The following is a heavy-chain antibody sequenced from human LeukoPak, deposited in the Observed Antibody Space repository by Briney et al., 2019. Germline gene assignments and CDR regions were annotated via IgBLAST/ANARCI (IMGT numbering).Heavy chain of an antibody. CDR2: ISYDGSNK. CDR3: AKVRDGYNRYAFDI. Sequence: GGSLRLSCAASGFTFSSYAMHWVRQAPGKGLEWVAVISYDGSNKYYADSVKGRFTISRDNSKNTLYLQMNSLRVEDTAVYYCAKVRDGYNRYAFDIWGQGTMVTVSS. D-gene: IGHD5-24*01. J-gene: IGHJ3*02. CDR1: GFTFSSYA. V-gene: IGHV3-30*18.